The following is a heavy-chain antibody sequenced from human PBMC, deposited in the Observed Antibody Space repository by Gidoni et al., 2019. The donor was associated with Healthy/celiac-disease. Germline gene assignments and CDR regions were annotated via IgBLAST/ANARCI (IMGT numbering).Heavy chain of an antibody. Sequence: QVQLVQSGAEVKKPGASVQVSCKASGYTFTGYYMHWVRQAPGQGLEWMGWINPNSGGTNYAQKFQGRVTMTRDTSISTAYMELSRLRSDDTAVYYCAKNYDFWSDYYYYYGMDVWGQGTTVTVSS. CDR3: AKNYDFWSDYYYYYGMDV. CDR1: GYTFTGYY. CDR2: INPNSGGT. V-gene: IGHV1-2*02. D-gene: IGHD3-3*01. J-gene: IGHJ6*02.